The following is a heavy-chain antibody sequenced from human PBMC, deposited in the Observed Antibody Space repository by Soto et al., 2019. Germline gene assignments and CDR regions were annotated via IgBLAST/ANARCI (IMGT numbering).Heavy chain of an antibody. D-gene: IGHD6-19*01. J-gene: IGHJ4*02. CDR2: INPSGGST. CDR1: GYTFTSYY. Sequence: GASVKVSCKASGYTFTSYYMHWVRKAAGQGLEWMGIINPSGGSTSYAQKFQGRVTMTRDTSTSTVYMELSSLRSEDTAVYYCVRGSRIAVAGSRQVLDYWGQGTLVTVSS. V-gene: IGHV1-46*01. CDR3: VRGSRIAVAGSRQVLDY.